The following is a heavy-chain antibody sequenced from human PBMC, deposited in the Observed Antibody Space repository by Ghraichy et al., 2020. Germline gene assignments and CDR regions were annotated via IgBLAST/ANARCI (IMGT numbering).Heavy chain of an antibody. CDR1: GFTFSSYA. CDR2: ISGSGGST. J-gene: IGHJ4*02. Sequence: GSLRLSCAASGFTFSSYAMSWVRQAPGKGLEWVSAISGSGGSTYYADSVKGRFTISRDNSKNTLYLQMNSLRAEDTAVYYCAKGRDYYDSSGYFYWGQGTLVTVSS. CDR3: AKGRDYYDSSGYFY. V-gene: IGHV3-23*01. D-gene: IGHD3-22*01.